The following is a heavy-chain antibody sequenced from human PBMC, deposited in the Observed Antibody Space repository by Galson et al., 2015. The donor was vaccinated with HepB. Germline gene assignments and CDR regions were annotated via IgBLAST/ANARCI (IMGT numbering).Heavy chain of an antibody. Sequence: LSLTCTVSGGSISRSDYYWSWIRQHPVKGLEWIGYIHYSGSTYYNPSLKSRTTISVDTSKNQFSLRLSSVTAADTAVYYCATIRMGVVVLNPWGQGTLVTVSS. D-gene: IGHD3-22*01. J-gene: IGHJ4*02. CDR2: IHYSGST. V-gene: IGHV4-31*03. CDR1: GGSISRSDYY. CDR3: ATIRMGVVVLNP.